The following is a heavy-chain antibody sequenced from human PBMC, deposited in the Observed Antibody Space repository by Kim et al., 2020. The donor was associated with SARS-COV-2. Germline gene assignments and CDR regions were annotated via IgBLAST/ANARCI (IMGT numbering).Heavy chain of an antibody. V-gene: IGHV1-3*01. J-gene: IGHJ6*02. CDR1: GYTFTSYA. D-gene: IGHD3-10*01. Sequence: ASVKVSCKASGYTFTSYAMHWVRQAPGQRLEWMGWINAGNGNTKYSQKFQGRVTITRDTSASTAYMELISLRSEDTAVYYCARDPLGDYYGSGSAYYGMDVWGQGTTVTVSS. CDR2: INAGNGNT. CDR3: ARDPLGDYYGSGSAYYGMDV.